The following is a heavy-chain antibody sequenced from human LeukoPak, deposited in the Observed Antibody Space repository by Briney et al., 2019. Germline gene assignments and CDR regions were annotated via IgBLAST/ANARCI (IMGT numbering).Heavy chain of an antibody. CDR1: GGSISSGDYY. CDR2: IYYSGST. J-gene: IGHJ5*02. Sequence: SETLSLTCTVSGGSISSGDYYWRWIRQPPGKGLEWIGDIYYSGSTYYNPSLKSRVTISVDTAKNQFSLKLSSVTGADTAVYYCARGFHYDFWSGYFGRVWFDPWGQGTLVTVSS. D-gene: IGHD3-3*01. V-gene: IGHV4-30-4*08. CDR3: ARGFHYDFWSGYFGRVWFDP.